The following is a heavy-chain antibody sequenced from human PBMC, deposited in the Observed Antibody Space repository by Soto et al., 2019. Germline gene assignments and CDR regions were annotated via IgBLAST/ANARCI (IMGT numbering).Heavy chain of an antibody. CDR2: INHSGST. CDR3: SSFGQYPRLDP. Sequence: PTETLSLTCAVYGGSFSGYYWSWIRQPPGKGLEWIGEINHSGSTNYNPSLKSRVTISVDTSKNQFSLKLSSVTAADTAVYYCSSFGQYPRLDPWGRGTSVIVSA. D-gene: IGHD3-16*01. J-gene: IGHJ5*02. CDR1: GGSFSGYY. V-gene: IGHV4-34*03.